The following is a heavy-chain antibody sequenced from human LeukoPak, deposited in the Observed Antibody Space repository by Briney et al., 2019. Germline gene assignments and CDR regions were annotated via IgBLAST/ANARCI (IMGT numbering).Heavy chain of an antibody. D-gene: IGHD3-22*01. CDR1: GFTLSSYA. V-gene: IGHV3-33*08. CDR2: IWYDGSNK. CDR3: ARDSSGFEIDY. J-gene: IGHJ4*02. Sequence: GGSLRLSCAASGFTLSSYAVSWVRQAPGKGLEWVAVIWYDGSNKYYADSVKGRFTISRDDSKNTLYLQMNSLRAEDTAVYYCARDSSGFEIDYWGQGTLVTVSS.